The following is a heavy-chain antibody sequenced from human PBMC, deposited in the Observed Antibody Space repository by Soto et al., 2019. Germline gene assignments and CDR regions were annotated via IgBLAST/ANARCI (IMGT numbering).Heavy chain of an antibody. D-gene: IGHD5-18*01. CDR3: ASDSKQLWLGAYFGS. CDR1: GFNFTKYG. Sequence: QVQLVESGGGVVQPGRSLRLFCAASGFNFTKYGIHWVRQAPGKGLEWVAVIWYDGSNKYYADSVKGRFTISRDNSKNKVSLQMNSLRADDTALYYCASDSKQLWLGAYFGSWGQGTLVTVSS. J-gene: IGHJ4*02. CDR2: IWYDGSNK. V-gene: IGHV3-33*01.